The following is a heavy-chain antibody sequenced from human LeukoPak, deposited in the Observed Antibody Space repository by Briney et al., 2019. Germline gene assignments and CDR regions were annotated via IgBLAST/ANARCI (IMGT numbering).Heavy chain of an antibody. Sequence: GGSLRLSCSASGFTFIRYGMNWVRQAPGKGLEWVAVISYDGNNKYYADSVKGRFTISRDNSKNTLYLQMNSLRAEDTAVYYCAKSVGATDDAFDIWGQGTMVTVSS. CDR2: ISYDGNNK. D-gene: IGHD1-26*01. CDR1: GFTFIRYG. CDR3: AKSVGATDDAFDI. J-gene: IGHJ3*02. V-gene: IGHV3-30*18.